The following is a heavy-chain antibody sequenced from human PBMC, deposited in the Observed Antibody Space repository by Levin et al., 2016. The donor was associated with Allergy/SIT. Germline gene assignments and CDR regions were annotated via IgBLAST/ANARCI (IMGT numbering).Heavy chain of an antibody. Sequence: GGSLRLSCAASGFTFSSYGMHWVRQAPGKGLEWVAVISYDGSNKYYADSVKGRFTISRDNSKNTLYLQMNSLRAEDTAVYYCAKVLRYFDWLLDYWGQGTLVTVSS. CDR3: AKVLRYFDWLLDY. CDR2: ISYDGSNK. J-gene: IGHJ4*02. D-gene: IGHD3-9*01. V-gene: IGHV3-30*18. CDR1: GFTFSSYG.